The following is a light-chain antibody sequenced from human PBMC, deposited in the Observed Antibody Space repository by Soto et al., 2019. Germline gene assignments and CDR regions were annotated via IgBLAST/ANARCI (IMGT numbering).Light chain of an antibody. V-gene: IGKV1-5*03. CDR1: QSIVGW. CDR3: QQYNGYGSWT. CDR2: KPS. J-gene: IGKJ1*01. Sequence: DIQMTQSPSNLSASVGDRVTITCRASQSIVGWLAWYQQKPGKAPKLLIYKPSTLESGVPSRFSGSASGTEFPLTISSLQPDDFATSYCQQYNGYGSWTFGQGTKVEIK.